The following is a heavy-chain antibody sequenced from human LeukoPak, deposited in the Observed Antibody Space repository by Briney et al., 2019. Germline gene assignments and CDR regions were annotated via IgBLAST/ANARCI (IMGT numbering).Heavy chain of an antibody. CDR1: GGSVSSASYY. J-gene: IGHJ5*02. CDR2: VYYSGST. V-gene: IGHV4-61*01. CDR3: ARLSLDNWFDP. D-gene: IGHD3-16*02. Sequence: SETLSLTCTVSGGSVSSASYYWSWIRQPPGRGLEWIAYVYYSGSTKYNPSLKSGVTISVDTSKNQFSPKLSSVTAADTAIYYCARLSLDNWFDPWGQGTLVTVSS.